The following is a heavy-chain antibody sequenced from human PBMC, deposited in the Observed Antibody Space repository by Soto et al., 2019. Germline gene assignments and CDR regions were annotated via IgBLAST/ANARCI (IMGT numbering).Heavy chain of an antibody. V-gene: IGHV3-23*01. Sequence: PGGSLRLSCAASGFIFTSYAMSWVRQAPGKGLEWVSSINVGDAGTNYADSVKGRFTISRDNSKNTLYLQMNFLRADDTAIYYCAKNYQFDCWGQGT. D-gene: IGHD2-2*01. CDR1: GFIFTSYA. CDR2: INVGDAGT. J-gene: IGHJ4*02. CDR3: AKNYQFDC.